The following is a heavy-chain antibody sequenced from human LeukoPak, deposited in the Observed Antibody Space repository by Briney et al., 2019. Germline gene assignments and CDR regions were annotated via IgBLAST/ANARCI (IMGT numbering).Heavy chain of an antibody. CDR2: INHSGST. CDR1: GGSFSGYY. CDR3: ARGGGGWYRFLNYMDV. J-gene: IGHJ6*03. D-gene: IGHD6-19*01. Sequence: SETLSLTCAVYGGSFSGYYWSWIRQPPGKGLEWIGEINHSGSTNYNPSLKSRVTISVDTSKNQFSLKLSSVTAADTAIYYCARGGGGWYRFLNYMDVWGKGSTVTISS. V-gene: IGHV4-34*01.